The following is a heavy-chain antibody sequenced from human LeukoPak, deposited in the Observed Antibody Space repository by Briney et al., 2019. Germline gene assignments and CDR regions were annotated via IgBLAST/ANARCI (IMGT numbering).Heavy chain of an antibody. V-gene: IGHV3-15*01. CDR3: TTDHPFLYYYDSSGYYNFDY. D-gene: IGHD3-22*01. CDR2: IKSTAGARTT. CDR1: GSTSVNAS. Sequence: SLRLSCAASGSTSVNASMSSVPRTPPKRLWWGWRIKSTAGARTTDYAAPVKGRFTISRDDSKNTLYLQMNSLKTEDTAVYYCTTDHPFLYYYDSSGYYNFDYWGQGTLVTVSS. J-gene: IGHJ4*02.